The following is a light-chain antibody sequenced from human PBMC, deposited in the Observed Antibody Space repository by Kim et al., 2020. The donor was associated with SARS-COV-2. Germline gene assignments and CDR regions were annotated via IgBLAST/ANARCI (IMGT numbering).Light chain of an antibody. V-gene: IGKV1-27*01. CDR2: DAS. CDR3: QKYNGAPWT. CDR1: QGISSN. Sequence: ASVGDRVTITCRASQGISSNVAWYQQKPGDVPKLLIYDASALLSGVPFRFSGSGSGTDFTLTISSLQPEDVATYYCQKYNGAPWTFGQGTKVDIK. J-gene: IGKJ1*01.